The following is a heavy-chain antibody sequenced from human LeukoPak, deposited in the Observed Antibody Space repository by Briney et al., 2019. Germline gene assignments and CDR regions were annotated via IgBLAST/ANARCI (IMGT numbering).Heavy chain of an antibody. J-gene: IGHJ4*02. CDR2: IYYSGST. D-gene: IGHD6-19*01. Sequence: LSETLSLTCTVSGGSISSYYWSWIRQPPGKGLEGIGYIYYSGSTNYNPSLKSRVTIPVDTPKIQFSLNLSSVTAADTAVYYCARDLLSTAGYFDYWGQGTLVTVSS. CDR3: ARDLLSTAGYFDY. CDR1: GGSISSYY. V-gene: IGHV4-59*01.